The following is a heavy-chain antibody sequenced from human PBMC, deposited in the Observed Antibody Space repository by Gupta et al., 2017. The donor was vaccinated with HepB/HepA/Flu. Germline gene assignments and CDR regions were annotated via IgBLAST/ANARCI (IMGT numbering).Heavy chain of an antibody. CDR3: ARDQVAVGYYYYGMDV. V-gene: IGHV3-48*03. CDR1: GFTFRSYE. Sequence: EVQLVASGGGLVQPGGSLRLSCAASGFTFRSYEMQWVRQVPGKGLEWVSYISSSGSTIYYADSVKGRFTMSRDNAKNSLYLQMNSLRAEDTAVYYCARDQVAVGYYYYGMDVWGQGTTFTVAS. J-gene: IGHJ6*02. D-gene: IGHD6-19*01. CDR2: ISSSGSTI.